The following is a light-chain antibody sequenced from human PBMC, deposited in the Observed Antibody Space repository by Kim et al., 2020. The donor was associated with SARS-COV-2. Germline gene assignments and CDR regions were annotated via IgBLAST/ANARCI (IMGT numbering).Light chain of an antibody. CDR2: KVS. V-gene: IGKV2-30*02. Sequence: DVVMTQSPLSLPVTLGQPASISCRSSQSLVHSDGNTYLNWFQQRPGQSPRRLIHKVSNRDSGVPDRFSGSGSGTDFTLRISRVEAEDVGVYYCIQGTHWPPNTFGQGTKLEI. J-gene: IGKJ2*01. CDR3: IQGTHWPPNT. CDR1: QSLVHSDGNTY.